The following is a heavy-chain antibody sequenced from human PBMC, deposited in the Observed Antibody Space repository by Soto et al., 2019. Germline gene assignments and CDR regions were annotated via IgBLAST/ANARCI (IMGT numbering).Heavy chain of an antibody. CDR1: GGSISSGGYS. Sequence: PSETLSLTCAVSGGSISSGGYSWSWIRQPPGKGLEWIGYIYYTGSTNYNPSLKSRVTMSVDTSKNQFSLKLNSVTAADTAVYYCARHPPGYCSGGSYYSPYYFDYWGQGTLVTVSS. CDR2: IYYTGST. D-gene: IGHD2-15*01. J-gene: IGHJ4*02. V-gene: IGHV4-61*08. CDR3: ARHPPGYCSGGSYYSPYYFDY.